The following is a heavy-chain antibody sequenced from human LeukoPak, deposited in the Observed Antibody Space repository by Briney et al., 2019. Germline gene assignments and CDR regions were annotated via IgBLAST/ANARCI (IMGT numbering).Heavy chain of an antibody. CDR3: ARDHIAVAGNAAFDI. Sequence: ASVKVSCKASGYTFTSDGISWVRQAPGQGLEWMGWISAYNGNTNYAQKLQGRVTMTTDTSTSTAYMELRSLRSDDTAVYYCARDHIAVAGNAAFDIWGQGTMVTVSS. J-gene: IGHJ3*02. V-gene: IGHV1-18*01. D-gene: IGHD6-19*01. CDR2: ISAYNGNT. CDR1: GYTFTSDG.